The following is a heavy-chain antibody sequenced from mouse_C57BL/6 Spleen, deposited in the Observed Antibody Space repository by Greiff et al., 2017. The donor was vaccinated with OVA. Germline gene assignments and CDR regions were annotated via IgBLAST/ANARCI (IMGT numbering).Heavy chain of an antibody. J-gene: IGHJ3*01. CDR1: GFTFSSYA. CDR2: ISSGGDYI. D-gene: IGHD2-1*01. V-gene: IGHV5-9-1*02. CDR3: TRGLDGNWCAY. Sequence: EVKLEESGEGLVKPGGSLKLSCAASGFTFSSYAMSWVRQTPEKRLEWVAYISSGGDYIYYAYTVKGRFTISRDNARNTLYLQMSSLKSEDTAMYDCTRGLDGNWCAYWGQGTLVTVSA.